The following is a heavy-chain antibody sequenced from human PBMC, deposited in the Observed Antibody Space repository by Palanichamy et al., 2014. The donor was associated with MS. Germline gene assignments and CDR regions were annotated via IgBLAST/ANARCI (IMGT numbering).Heavy chain of an antibody. CDR2: IYNSGST. V-gene: IGHV4-59*01. Sequence: QVQLQDRGPGLVKPSETLSLTCTVSGGSISSDYWSWIRQPPGKGLEWIGYIYNSGSTNYNSSLQSRVTMSLDMSKNQFSLKLSSVTAADTAAYYCARGGPSSKYFDYWGQGTLVTVSS. CDR3: ARGGPSSKYFDY. J-gene: IGHJ4*02. CDR1: GGSISSDY. D-gene: IGHD3-16*01.